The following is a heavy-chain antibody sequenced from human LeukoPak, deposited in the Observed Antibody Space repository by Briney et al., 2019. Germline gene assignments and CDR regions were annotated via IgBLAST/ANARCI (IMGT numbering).Heavy chain of an antibody. Sequence: ASVTVSCKASGGTFSSYAISWVRQAPGQGLEWMGGIIPILGTANYAQKFQGRVTITADKSTSTAYMELSSLRSEDTAVYYCARLFGYGNPIFDYWGQGTLVTVSS. D-gene: IGHD5-18*01. V-gene: IGHV1-69*10. CDR1: GGTFSSYA. CDR3: ARLFGYGNPIFDY. J-gene: IGHJ4*02. CDR2: IIPILGTA.